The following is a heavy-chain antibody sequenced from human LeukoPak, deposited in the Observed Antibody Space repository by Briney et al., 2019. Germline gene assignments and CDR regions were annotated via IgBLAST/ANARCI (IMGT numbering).Heavy chain of an antibody. Sequence: GASVKVSCKASGYTFTSYNIHWVRQAPGQRLEWMGRINAGKGNTEYSQKFQGRVIITRDTSASTAYMELRSLRSDDTAVHYCAREAAYCGGDCFSDWGQGTLVTVSS. CDR1: GYTFTSYN. J-gene: IGHJ4*02. CDR2: INAGKGNT. CDR3: AREAAYCGGDCFSD. V-gene: IGHV1-3*01. D-gene: IGHD2-21*02.